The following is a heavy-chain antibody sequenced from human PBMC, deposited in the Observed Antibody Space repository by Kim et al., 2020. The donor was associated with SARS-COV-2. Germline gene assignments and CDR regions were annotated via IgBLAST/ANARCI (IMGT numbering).Heavy chain of an antibody. J-gene: IGHJ6*02. Sequence: GGSLRLSCAASGFTFSSYEMNWVRQAPGKGLEWVSYISSSGSTIYYADSVKGRFTISRDNAKNSLYLQMNSLRAEDTAVYYCARPNRDGYNLDYYYYGMDVWGQGTTVTVSS. CDR2: ISSSGSTI. V-gene: IGHV3-48*03. D-gene: IGHD5-12*01. CDR1: GFTFSSYE. CDR3: ARPNRDGYNLDYYYYGMDV.